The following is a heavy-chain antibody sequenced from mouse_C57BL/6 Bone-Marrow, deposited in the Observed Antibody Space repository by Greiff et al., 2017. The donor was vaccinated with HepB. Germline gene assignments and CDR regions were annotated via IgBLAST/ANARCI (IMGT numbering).Heavy chain of an antibody. Sequence: QVTLKVSGPGLLQPSPSLSLSCSSSGFSLSTFGMGVGWLRPPSGKGLEWLAHSWWDDDKYYNTALKSRPTTSEDTSKTHVILKSAQVDAADTATYCGARAGPFAYWGQGTTVTVSA. V-gene: IGHV8-8*01. CDR1: GFSLSTFGMG. D-gene: IGHD3-1*01. CDR3: ARAGPFAY. CDR2: SWWDDDK. J-gene: IGHJ3*01.